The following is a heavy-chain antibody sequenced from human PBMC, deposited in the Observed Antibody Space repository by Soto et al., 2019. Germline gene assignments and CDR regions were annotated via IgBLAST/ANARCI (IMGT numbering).Heavy chain of an antibody. D-gene: IGHD2-8*02. CDR1: GFTFSSYA. V-gene: IGHV3-23*01. J-gene: IGHJ4*01. CDR2: ISGSGDTT. Sequence: GGSLRLSCAASGFTFSSYAMSWVRQAPGKGLEWVSSISGSGDTTYYADSVKGRFTISRDNSKNTLYLQMNSLRTEDTAVYYCTTDSHYTGILVRFDYWGLGTLVTVSS. CDR3: TTDSHYTGILVRFDY.